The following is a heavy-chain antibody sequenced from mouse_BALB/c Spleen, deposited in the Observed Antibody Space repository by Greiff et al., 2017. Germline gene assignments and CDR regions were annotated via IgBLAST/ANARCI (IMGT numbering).Heavy chain of an antibody. D-gene: IGHD2-10*02. V-gene: IGHV1-7*01. Sequence: QVQLKQSGAELAKPGASVKMSCKASGYTFTSYWMHWVKQRPGQGLEWIGYINPSTGYTEYNQKFKDKATLTADKSSSTAYMQLSSLTSEDSAVYYCARSQYAFDYWGQGTTLTVSS. CDR1: GYTFTSYW. J-gene: IGHJ2*01. CDR3: ARSQYAFDY. CDR2: INPSTGYT.